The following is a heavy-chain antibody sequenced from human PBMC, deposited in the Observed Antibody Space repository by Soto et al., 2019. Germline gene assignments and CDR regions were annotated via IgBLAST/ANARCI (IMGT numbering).Heavy chain of an antibody. CDR3: ARDRIEAAGTPRFNYYYGMDV. Sequence: LRLSCAASGFTVSSTYMTWVRQAPGKGLEWVSVIYGGLTTSYADSVKGRFTISRDNSKNTVFLQMNSLRAEDTAVYYCARDRIEAAGTPRFNYYYGMDVWGQGTTVTVSS. J-gene: IGHJ6*02. CDR1: GFTVSSTY. CDR2: IYGGLTT. D-gene: IGHD6-13*01. V-gene: IGHV3-53*01.